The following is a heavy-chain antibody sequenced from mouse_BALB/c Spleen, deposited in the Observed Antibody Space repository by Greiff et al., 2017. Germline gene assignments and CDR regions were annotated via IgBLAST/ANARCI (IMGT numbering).Heavy chain of an antibody. CDR3: ARLGTMIKRGFAY. V-gene: IGHV1-80*01. Sequence: VQLQESGAELVRPGSSVKISCKASGYAFSSYWMNWVKQRPGQGLEWIGQIYPGDGDTNYNGKFKGKATLTADKSSSTAYMQLSSLTSEDSAVYFCARLGTMIKRGFAYWGQGTLVTVSA. CDR2: IYPGDGDT. J-gene: IGHJ3*01. CDR1: GYAFSSYW. D-gene: IGHD2-4*01.